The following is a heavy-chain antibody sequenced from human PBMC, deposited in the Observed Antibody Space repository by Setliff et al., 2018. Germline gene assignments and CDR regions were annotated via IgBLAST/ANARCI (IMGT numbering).Heavy chain of an antibody. Sequence: PSETLSLTCAVYGGSFSGYYWSWIRQPPGKGLEWIGEINHSGSTNYNPSLKSRVTISVDTSKSQFSLKLNSVTAADTAVYYCTRDFWPESSGFAFGQWGQGTLVTVSS. CDR3: TRDFWPESSGFAFGQ. V-gene: IGHV4-34*01. J-gene: IGHJ4*02. D-gene: IGHD3-22*01. CDR1: GGSFSGYY. CDR2: INHSGST.